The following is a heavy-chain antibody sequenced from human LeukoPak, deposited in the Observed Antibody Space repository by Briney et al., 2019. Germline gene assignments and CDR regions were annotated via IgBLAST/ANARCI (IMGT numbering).Heavy chain of an antibody. J-gene: IGHJ4*02. CDR1: GYTFTGYY. CDR2: INPNSGGT. CDR3: ARDLRRCSGGSCYNDY. V-gene: IGHV1-2*02. Sequence: ASVKVSCKASGYTFTGYYMHWVRQAPGQGLEWMGWINPNSGGTNYAQKLQGRVTMTTDTSTSTAYMELRSLRSDDTAVYYCARDLRRCSGGSCYNDYWGQGTLVTVSS. D-gene: IGHD2-15*01.